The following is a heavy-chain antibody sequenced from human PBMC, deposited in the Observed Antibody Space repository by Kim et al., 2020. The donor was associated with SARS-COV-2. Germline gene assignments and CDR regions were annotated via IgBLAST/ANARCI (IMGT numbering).Heavy chain of an antibody. CDR1: GFTVSSNY. CDR2: IYSGGST. J-gene: IGHJ6*02. Sequence: GGSLRLSCAASGFTVSSNYMSWVRQAPGKGLEWVSVIYSGGSTYYADSVKGRLTISRDNSKNTLSIQMNSQIAEDTAVYYCAFPRSGRYYNYYYYGMDVWGQGTTVTVSS. CDR3: AFPRSGRYYNYYYYGMDV. V-gene: IGHV3-66*01. D-gene: IGHD1-26*01.